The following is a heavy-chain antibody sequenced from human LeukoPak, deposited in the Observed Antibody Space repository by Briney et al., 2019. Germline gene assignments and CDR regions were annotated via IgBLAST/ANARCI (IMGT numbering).Heavy chain of an antibody. D-gene: IGHD4-11*01. CDR2: ISGSGGST. V-gene: IGHV3-23*01. J-gene: IGHJ5*02. CDR3: AKDRATVTANWFDP. CDR1: GFTFGSYA. Sequence: GGSLRLSCAASGFTFGSYAMSWVRQAPGKGLEWVSTISGSGGSTYYADSVKGRFTISRDNSKNTLYLQMNSLRVEDTAVYYCAKDRATVTANWFDPWGQGTLVTVSS.